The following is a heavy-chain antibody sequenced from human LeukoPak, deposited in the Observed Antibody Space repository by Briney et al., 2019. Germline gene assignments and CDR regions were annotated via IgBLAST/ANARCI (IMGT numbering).Heavy chain of an antibody. CDR3: MPSIR. V-gene: IGHV3-15*01. D-gene: IGHD4-23*01. J-gene: IGHJ4*02. CDR1: GFTFNDAW. CDR2: IKSKSHGGTA. Sequence: KTGGSLRLSCATSGFTFNDAWMSWVRQAPGKGLEWVGRIKSKSHGGTADYATTVKGRFIISRDDSKNTVYLQMNSLKTEDTAVTPQMPSIRWGQGTLVTVSS.